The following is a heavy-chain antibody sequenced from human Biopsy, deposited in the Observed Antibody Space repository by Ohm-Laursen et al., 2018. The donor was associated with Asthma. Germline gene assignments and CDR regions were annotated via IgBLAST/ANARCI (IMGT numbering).Heavy chain of an antibody. Sequence: GTLSLTCTVSGGSINNYYWSWIRQPPGKGLDLIGYIYYTGSTNYNPSLKSRVTLSVDTSNNQFSLKLSSVTAADTAFYYCARVWAGGFDSWDQGTLVTVSS. CDR2: IYYTGST. V-gene: IGHV4-59*01. D-gene: IGHD6-19*01. J-gene: IGHJ4*02. CDR1: GGSINNYY. CDR3: ARVWAGGFDS.